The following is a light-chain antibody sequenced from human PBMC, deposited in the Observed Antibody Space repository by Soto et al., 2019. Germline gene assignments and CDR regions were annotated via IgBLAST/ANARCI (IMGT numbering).Light chain of an antibody. CDR2: DVS. CDR1: SSDVGAYNS. CDR3: SSYTTSVTYV. J-gene: IGLJ1*01. Sequence: QSALTQPASLSGSPGQSITISCTGTSSDVGAYNSVSWYQQHPGKAPKLIIYDVSTRPSGISDRFSGSKSGNTASLTISGLQAEDESDYYCSSYTTSVTYVFGTGTKVTVL. V-gene: IGLV2-14*01.